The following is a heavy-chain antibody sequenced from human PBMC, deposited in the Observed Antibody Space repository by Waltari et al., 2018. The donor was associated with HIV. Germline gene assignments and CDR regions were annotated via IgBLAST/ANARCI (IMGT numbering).Heavy chain of an antibody. Sequence: EVQLVESGGGLVQPGGALRLSCAASGFTFSSYCMPWFPRAPGKGLVWVSRINSDGSSTSYADSVKGRFTISRDNAKNTLYLQMNSLRAEDTAVYYCASGYSSSWRSDYYYYGMDVWGQGTTVTVSS. J-gene: IGHJ6*02. CDR1: GFTFSSYC. D-gene: IGHD6-13*01. CDR3: ASGYSSSWRSDYYYYGMDV. V-gene: IGHV3-74*01. CDR2: INSDGSST.